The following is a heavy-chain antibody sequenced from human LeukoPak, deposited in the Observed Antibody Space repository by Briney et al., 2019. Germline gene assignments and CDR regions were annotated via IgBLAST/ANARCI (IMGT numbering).Heavy chain of an antibody. D-gene: IGHD3-10*01. V-gene: IGHV3-7*01. Sequence: GGSLRLSCAASGFTFSSYAMHWVRQAPGKGLEWVANIKHDGSDKYYVDSVKGRFTISRDNARNSLFLQMNSLRAEDSAVYYCARGFGEDDHYYHAMDVWGRGTTVTVSS. CDR2: IKHDGSDK. J-gene: IGHJ6*02. CDR1: GFTFSSYA. CDR3: ARGFGEDDHYYHAMDV.